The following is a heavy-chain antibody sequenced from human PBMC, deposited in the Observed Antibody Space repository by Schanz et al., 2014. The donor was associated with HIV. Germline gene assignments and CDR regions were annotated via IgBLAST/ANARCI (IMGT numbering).Heavy chain of an antibody. D-gene: IGHD1-26*01. Sequence: QVQLMQSGSEVKKPGASVKVACKASGYTFTSYDINWVRQATGQGLEWMGWMNPNSGNTGYAQKFQGRVTMTRHTSISRAYMELSSLRSEDTAVYYCARRALLKWELRYAFDIGGQGTLVTVTS. J-gene: IGHJ4*02. V-gene: IGHV1-8*01. CDR1: GYTFTSYD. CDR3: ARRALLKWELRYAFDI. CDR2: MNPNSGNT.